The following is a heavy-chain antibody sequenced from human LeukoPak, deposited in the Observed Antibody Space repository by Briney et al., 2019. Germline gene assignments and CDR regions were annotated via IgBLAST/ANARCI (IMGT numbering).Heavy chain of an antibody. CDR1: GFTFSSYA. V-gene: IGHV3-23*01. D-gene: IGHD3-22*01. CDR2: ISGSGGST. CDR3: AKDQSRYYYDSGGLFDY. J-gene: IGHJ4*02. Sequence: GGSLRLSCAASGFTFSSYAMSWVRQAPGKGLEWVSAISGSGGSTYYADSVKGRFTISRDNSKNTLYLQMNSLRAEDTAVYYCAKDQSRYYYDSGGLFDYWGQGTLVTVSS.